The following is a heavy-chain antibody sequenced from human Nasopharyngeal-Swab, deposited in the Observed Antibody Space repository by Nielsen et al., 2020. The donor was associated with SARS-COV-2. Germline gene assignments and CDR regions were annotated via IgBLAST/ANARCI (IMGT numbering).Heavy chain of an antibody. V-gene: IGHV1-69*13. D-gene: IGHD5-12*01. CDR3: ARDRDSGYSDQRSAFDI. J-gene: IGHJ3*02. CDR2: IIPIFGTA. Sequence: SVKVSCKASGYTFTSYYMHWVRQAPGQGLEWMGGIIPIFGTANYAQKFQGRVTITADESTSTAYMELSSLRSEDTAVYYCARDRDSGYSDQRSAFDIWGQGTMVTVSS. CDR1: GYTFTSYY.